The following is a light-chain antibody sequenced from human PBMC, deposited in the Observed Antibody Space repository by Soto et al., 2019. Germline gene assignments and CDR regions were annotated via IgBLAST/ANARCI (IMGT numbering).Light chain of an antibody. J-gene: IGLJ2*01. CDR3: SSYGGTNSLKV. V-gene: IGLV2-8*01. CDR1: SSDVGGYNY. CDR2: EVS. Sequence: HSALTQPPSASGSPGQSVTISCTGTSSDVGGYNYVSWYQQHPGKAPKVMMYEVSKRPSGVPDRFSGSKSGNTASLTVSGLQAEDEADYYCSSYGGTNSLKVFGGGTKVTVL.